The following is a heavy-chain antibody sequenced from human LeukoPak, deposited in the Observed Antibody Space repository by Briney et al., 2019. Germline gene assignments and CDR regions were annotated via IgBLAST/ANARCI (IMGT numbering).Heavy chain of an antibody. J-gene: IGHJ4*02. Sequence: GGSLRLSCAASGFTFSTFGMHWVRQAPGKGLEWVAVISYDGSNKYYADSVKGRFTISRDNSKNTLYLQMDSLRVEDTAVYYCAKDLTYYYDISGSYYGYYFDYWGQGTLVTVSS. V-gene: IGHV3-30*18. CDR2: ISYDGSNK. D-gene: IGHD3-22*01. CDR1: GFTFSTFG. CDR3: AKDLTYYYDISGSYYGYYFDY.